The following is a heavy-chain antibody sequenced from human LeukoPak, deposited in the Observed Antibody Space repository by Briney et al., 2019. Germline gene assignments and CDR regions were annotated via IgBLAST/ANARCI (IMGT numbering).Heavy chain of an antibody. CDR1: GFTFSSYW. CDR3: ARLTPGRSGWYDY. Sequence: GGSLRLSCAASGFTFSSYWMSWVRQAPGKGLEWVANIKQDGREEYYVDSVKGRFTISRDNAKNSLYLQMNSLRAEDTAVYYCARLTPGRSGWYDYWGQGTLVTVSS. CDR2: IKQDGREE. V-gene: IGHV3-7*01. D-gene: IGHD6-19*01. J-gene: IGHJ4*02.